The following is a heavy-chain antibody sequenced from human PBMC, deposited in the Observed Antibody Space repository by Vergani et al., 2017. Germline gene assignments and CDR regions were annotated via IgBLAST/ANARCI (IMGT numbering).Heavy chain of an antibody. J-gene: IGHJ4*02. CDR1: GFTLRNYD. Sequence: QVQLVESGGGVVQRGGSLRLSCATSGFTLRNYDMQWIRQGPGKGLEFVAFIQFDGSNQDYADSVKGRFTLSRDFSKNKLYMQMNSLGTDSTATYYCAKHFRGWGIDYWGQGTQVIVAS. V-gene: IGHV3-30*02. CDR2: IQFDGSNQ. D-gene: IGHD3-16*01. CDR3: AKHFRGWGIDY.